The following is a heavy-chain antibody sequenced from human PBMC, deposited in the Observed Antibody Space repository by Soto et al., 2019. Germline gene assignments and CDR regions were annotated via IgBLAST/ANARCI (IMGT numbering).Heavy chain of an antibody. V-gene: IGHV1-69*04. J-gene: IGHJ3*02. Sequence: SVKVSCKASGGTFSSYTISWVRQAPGQGLEWMGRIIPILGIANYAQKFQGRVTITADKSTSTAYMELSSLRSEDTAVYYCARDRVGGDPDAFDIWGQGTMVTVSS. CDR1: GGTFSSYT. CDR2: IIPILGIA. D-gene: IGHD2-21*02. CDR3: ARDRVGGDPDAFDI.